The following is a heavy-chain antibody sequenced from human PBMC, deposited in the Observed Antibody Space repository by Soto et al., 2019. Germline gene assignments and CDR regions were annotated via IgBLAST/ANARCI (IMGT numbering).Heavy chain of an antibody. D-gene: IGHD3-10*01. CDR1: GGSISSYS. J-gene: IGHJ3*02. Sequence: SETLSLTCTVSGGSISSYSWSWIRQRPGKGLESIGYIYYSGSTNYNPSLKSRITMSVDTSKNQFSLKLSSVTAADTAVYYCARHGGITMVREVLTAFDIWGPGTMVTVSS. CDR2: IYYSGST. V-gene: IGHV4-59*08. CDR3: ARHGGITMVREVLTAFDI.